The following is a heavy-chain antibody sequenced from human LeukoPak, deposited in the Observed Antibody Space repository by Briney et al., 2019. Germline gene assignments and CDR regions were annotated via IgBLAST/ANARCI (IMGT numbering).Heavy chain of an antibody. D-gene: IGHD5-18*01. V-gene: IGHV3-15*01. CDR3: TTLGRGYSYGLGDY. CDR1: GFTFSNAW. J-gene: IGHJ4*02. Sequence: GGSLRLSCAASGFTFSNAWMSWVRQAPGKGLEWVGRIKSKTDGGTTDYAAPVKGRFTISRDDSKNTLYLQMNSLKTEDTAVYYCTTLGRGYSYGLGDYWGQGTLVTVSS. CDR2: IKSKTDGGTT.